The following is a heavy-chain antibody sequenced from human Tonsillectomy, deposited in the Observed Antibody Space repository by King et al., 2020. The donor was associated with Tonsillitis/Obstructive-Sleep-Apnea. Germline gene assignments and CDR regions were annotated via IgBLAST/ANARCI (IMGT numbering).Heavy chain of an antibody. CDR3: ARYSMSHYYDSSGYYPFAY. D-gene: IGHD3-22*01. CDR2: ISAYNGHT. J-gene: IGHJ4*02. Sequence: VQSGAEVKKPGASVKVSCKASGYTFSSYGISWVRQAPGQGLEWMGWISAYNGHTNYAQKLQDRITMTTDTSTSTAYMEVRSLISDDTAVNYCARYSMSHYYDSSGYYPFAYWGQGTLVTVSS. V-gene: IGHV1-18*01. CDR1: GYTFSSYG.